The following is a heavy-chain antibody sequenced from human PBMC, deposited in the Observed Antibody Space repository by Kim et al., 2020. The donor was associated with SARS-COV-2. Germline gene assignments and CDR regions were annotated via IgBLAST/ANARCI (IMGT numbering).Heavy chain of an antibody. D-gene: IGHD3-10*01. V-gene: IGHV3-21*01. CDR3: AREGRWFGAIDY. Sequence: GGSLRLSCAASGFTFSSYSMNWVRQAPGKVLEWVSSISSSSSYIYYADSVKGRFTISRDNAKNSLYLQMNSLRAEDTALYYCAREGRWFGAIDYWGQGTLVTVSS. CDR1: GFTFSSYS. CDR2: ISSSSSYI. J-gene: IGHJ4*02.